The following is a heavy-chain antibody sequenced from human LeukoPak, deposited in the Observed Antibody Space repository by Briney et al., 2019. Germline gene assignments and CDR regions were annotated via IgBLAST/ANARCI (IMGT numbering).Heavy chain of an antibody. CDR2: IYYSGST. D-gene: IGHD3-22*01. CDR3: ARGGHDSSGYYSPYYFDY. Sequence: SETLSLTCTVSGYSISTGYYWDWIRQPPGKGLEWIGYIYYSGSTNYNPSLKSRVTISVDTSKNQFSLKLSSVTAADTAVFFCARGGHDSSGYYSPYYFDYWGQGTLVTVSS. V-gene: IGHV4-61*05. J-gene: IGHJ4*02. CDR1: GYSISTGYY.